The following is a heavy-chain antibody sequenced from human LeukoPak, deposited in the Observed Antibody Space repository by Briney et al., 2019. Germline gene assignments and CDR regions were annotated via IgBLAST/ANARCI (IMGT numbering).Heavy chain of an antibody. CDR3: ARDSVTYSTPDY. J-gene: IGHJ4*02. D-gene: IGHD6-13*01. CDR1: GFTFSTYE. CDR2: ISTSGSTI. V-gene: IGHV3-48*03. Sequence: PGGSLRLSCAASGFTFSTYEMNWVRQAPGKGLEWVSYISTSGSTIYYADSVRGRFTISRDNAKKSLYLQMNSLSAEDTALYYCARDSVTYSTPDYWGQGTLVTVSS.